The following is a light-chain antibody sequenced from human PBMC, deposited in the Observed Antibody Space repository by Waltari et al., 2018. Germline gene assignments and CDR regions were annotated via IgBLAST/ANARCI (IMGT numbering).Light chain of an antibody. V-gene: IGLV2-23*02. CDR2: DVL. CDR3: CSYVRGNGIT. Sequence: QSALTQPASVSGSPGQSITISCTGTTDDVGGFDAVSLYQQYPGEHPTIIIFDVLWRPSGFSERFSGAKSGNTATLTISGLRPEDEAIYHCCSYVRGNGITFGGGTKLTVL. CDR1: TDDVGGFDA. J-gene: IGLJ2*01.